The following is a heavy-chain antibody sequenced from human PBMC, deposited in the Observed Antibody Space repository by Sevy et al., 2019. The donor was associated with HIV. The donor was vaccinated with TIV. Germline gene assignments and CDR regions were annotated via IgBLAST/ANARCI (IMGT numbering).Heavy chain of an antibody. CDR3: ARDEVYYGSGSHGGTFDY. Sequence: GGSLRLSCAASGFTFSSYAMHWVRQAPGKGLEWVAVISYDGSNKYYADSVKGRFTIPRDNSKNTLYLQMNSLRAEDTAVYYCARDEVYYGSGSHGGTFDYWGQGTLVTVSS. CDR1: GFTFSSYA. CDR2: ISYDGSNK. V-gene: IGHV3-30-3*01. J-gene: IGHJ4*02. D-gene: IGHD3-10*01.